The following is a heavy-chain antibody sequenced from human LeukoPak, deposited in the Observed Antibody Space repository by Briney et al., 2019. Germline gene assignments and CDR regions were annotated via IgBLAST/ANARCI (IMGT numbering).Heavy chain of an antibody. D-gene: IGHD5-24*01. CDR2: SYPGGSEP. Sequence: PGESLKISCKGLGYDFSTYWNAWLRQRPGKVLEWMGISYPGGSEPRYDPSFQGQVTISADRSTSTAYLQWSSLRASDTAMYYCARESRDGYNQNFDHWGQGTLVTVSS. J-gene: IGHJ4*02. CDR3: ARESRDGYNQNFDH. V-gene: IGHV5-51*01. CDR1: GYDFSTYW.